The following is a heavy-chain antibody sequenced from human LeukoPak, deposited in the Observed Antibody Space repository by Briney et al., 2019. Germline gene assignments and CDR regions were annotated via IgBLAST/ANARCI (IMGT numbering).Heavy chain of an antibody. V-gene: IGHV5-51*01. D-gene: IGHD3-22*01. CDR3: ARIYYYDSSGYYSVNYWFDP. Sequence: GESLKISCKGSGYSFTSYWIGWVRQMPGKGLEWMGIIYPGDSDTRYSPSFQGQVTISADKSISTAYLQWSSLKASDTAMYYCARIYYYDSSGYYSVNYWFDPWGQGTLVTVSS. CDR1: GYSFTSYW. CDR2: IYPGDSDT. J-gene: IGHJ5*02.